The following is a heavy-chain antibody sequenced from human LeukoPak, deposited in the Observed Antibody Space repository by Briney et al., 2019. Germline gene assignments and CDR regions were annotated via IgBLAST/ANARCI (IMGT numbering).Heavy chain of an antibody. Sequence: GGSLRLSCAASGFRFSSYAMSWVRQAPGKGLEWVSAISGSGVSTYYADSVKGRFTVSRDNSKNTLYLQMSSLRAEDTAVYYCAKEGEGHITMKALLTRDLDYWGQGTLVTVSS. CDR3: AKEGEGHITMKALLTRDLDY. CDR2: ISGSGVST. CDR1: GFRFSSYA. J-gene: IGHJ4*02. D-gene: IGHD3-22*01. V-gene: IGHV3-23*01.